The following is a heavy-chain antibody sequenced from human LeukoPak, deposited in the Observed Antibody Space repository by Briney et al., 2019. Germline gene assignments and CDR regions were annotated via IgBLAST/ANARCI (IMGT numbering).Heavy chain of an antibody. J-gene: IGHJ6*04. D-gene: IGHD3-9*01. CDR2: INSDGSST. CDR1: GFPFSSYW. Sequence: GALSLSYAASGFPFSSYWMDWGRPAPGKGVGWVSGINSDGSSTSYSDSVKGRFTISRHNAHNTLYLQMNSLRAEHTAVYYCARAYYDILIGYYYYGMDVWGKGTTVTVSS. V-gene: IGHV3-74*01. CDR3: ARAYYDILIGYYYYGMDV.